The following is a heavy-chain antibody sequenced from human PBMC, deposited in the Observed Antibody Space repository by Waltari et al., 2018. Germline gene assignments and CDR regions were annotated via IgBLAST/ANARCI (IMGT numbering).Heavy chain of an antibody. CDR3: ARDKDFSFYYYMDV. J-gene: IGHJ6*03. Sequence: QVQVVQSGLEVKKPGASGKVARKASGYSLIDYGIIWVRQAPGQGLEWMGRIDIYNGHTKYAQKFQGRVTMTTDTSTSTAYMELRSLTSDDTAVYYCARDKDFSFYYYMDVWGEGTTVTVSS. V-gene: IGHV1-18*01. CDR1: GYSLIDYG. D-gene: IGHD3-3*01. CDR2: IDIYNGHT.